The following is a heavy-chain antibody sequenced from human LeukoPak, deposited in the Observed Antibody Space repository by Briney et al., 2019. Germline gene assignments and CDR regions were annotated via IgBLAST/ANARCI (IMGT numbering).Heavy chain of an antibody. CDR1: GFTFSSYS. CDR3: AREMGCSGGSCYSHSYYYGMDV. Sequence: PGGSLRLSCAASGFTFSSYSMNWVRQAPGKGLEWVSSISSSSSYIYYADSVKGRFTISRDNAKNSLYLQMNSLRAEDTAVYYCAREMGCSGGSCYSHSYYYGMDVWGQGTTVTVSS. D-gene: IGHD2-15*01. CDR2: ISSSSSYI. V-gene: IGHV3-21*01. J-gene: IGHJ6*02.